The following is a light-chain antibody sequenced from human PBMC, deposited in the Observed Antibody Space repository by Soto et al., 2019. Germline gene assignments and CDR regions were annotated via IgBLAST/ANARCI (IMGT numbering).Light chain of an antibody. CDR2: GTS. CDR3: QRYGSSPLYA. J-gene: IGKJ2*01. V-gene: IGKV3-20*01. CDR1: QSVNSDY. Sequence: EIVLTQSPGTLSLSPGERATFSCRASQSVNSDYLAWYQQRPGLAPRLRIYGTSNRATGIPDRFSGSGSGPAFTITINTLEPEDFAVYYCQRYGSSPLYAFGQGTKLEIK.